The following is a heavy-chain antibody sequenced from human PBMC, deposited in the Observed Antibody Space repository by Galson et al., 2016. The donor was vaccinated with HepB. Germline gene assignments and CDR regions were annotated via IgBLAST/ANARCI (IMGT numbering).Heavy chain of an antibody. V-gene: IGHV3-30-3*01. CDR3: AKDFVEYNWNYGNTFDY. CDR2: ISYDGSNE. J-gene: IGHJ4*02. CDR1: GFTFNNYA. D-gene: IGHD1-7*01. Sequence: SLRLSCAASGFTFNNYAMHWVRQAPGKGLEWVAVISYDGSNEYHADSVKGRFTISRDNSKNTLYLQMNSLRAGDTAVYYCAKDFVEYNWNYGNTFDYWGQGTLVTVSS.